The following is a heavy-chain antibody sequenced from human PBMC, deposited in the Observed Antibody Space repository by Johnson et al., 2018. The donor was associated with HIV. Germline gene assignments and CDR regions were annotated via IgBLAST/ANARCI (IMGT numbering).Heavy chain of an antibody. Sequence: QMLLVESGGGVVQPGRSLRLSCAASGFTFSTYGMHWVRQAPGKGLEWVAVISYDGSNKYYADSVKGRFTISRDNSKNTLYLQMNKLRAEDTAVYFCASQVRGLRLGVDAVDIWGQGTMVTVSS. CDR3: ASQVRGLRLGVDAVDI. V-gene: IGHV3-33*05. CDR1: GFTFSTYG. CDR2: ISYDGSNK. J-gene: IGHJ3*02. D-gene: IGHD3-16*01.